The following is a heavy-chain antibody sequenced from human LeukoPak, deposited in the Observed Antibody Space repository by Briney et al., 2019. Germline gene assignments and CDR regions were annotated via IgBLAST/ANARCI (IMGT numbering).Heavy chain of an antibody. CDR1: GYTFTSYD. J-gene: IGHJ4*02. V-gene: IGHV1-8*01. D-gene: IGHD3-9*01. CDR3: ARGYYDILTGYYIGY. CDR2: MNPNSGNT. Sequence: ASVKVSCKASGYTFTSYDINWVRQATGQGLERMGWMNPNSGNTGYAQKFQGRVTVTRNTSISTAYMELSSLRSEDTAVYYCARGYYDILTGYYIGYWGQGTLVTVSS.